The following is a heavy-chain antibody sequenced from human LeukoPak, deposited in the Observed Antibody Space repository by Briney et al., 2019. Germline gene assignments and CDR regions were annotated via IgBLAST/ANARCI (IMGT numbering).Heavy chain of an antibody. CDR3: AKSGYSSSWNFQH. CDR2: ISGSGGST. CDR1: GFTSGSYA. Sequence: GGSLRLSCAASGFTSGSYAMTWVRQAPGKGLEWVSSISGSGGSTYYADSVKGRFTISRDNSKNTLYLQMNSLRAEDTAVYYCAKSGYSSSWNFQHWGQGTLVTVSS. J-gene: IGHJ1*01. V-gene: IGHV3-23*01. D-gene: IGHD6-13*01.